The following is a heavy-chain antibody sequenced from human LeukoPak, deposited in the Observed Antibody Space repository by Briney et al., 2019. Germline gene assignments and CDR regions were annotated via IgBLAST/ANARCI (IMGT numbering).Heavy chain of an antibody. Sequence: GGSLRLSCAASGFTFSSYSMNWGRQAPGKGLEWVSSISSSSSYIYYADSVKGRFTISRDNAKNSLYLQMNSLRAEDTAVYYCASGLPPASIYGMDVWGQGTTVTVSS. CDR1: GFTFSSYS. CDR2: ISSSSSYI. V-gene: IGHV3-21*01. J-gene: IGHJ6*02. D-gene: IGHD2-15*01. CDR3: ASGLPPASIYGMDV.